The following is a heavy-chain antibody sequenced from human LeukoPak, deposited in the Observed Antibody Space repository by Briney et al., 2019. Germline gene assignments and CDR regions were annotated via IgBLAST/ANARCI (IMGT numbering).Heavy chain of an antibody. V-gene: IGHV1-69*13. CDR3: ARYQSWKYSYGLGLDY. J-gene: IGHJ4*02. CDR2: IIPIFGTA. Sequence: RASVKVSCKASGGAFSSYAISWVRQAPGQGLEWMGGIIPIFGTANYAQKIQGRVTITADESTSTAYMELSSLRSEDTAVYYCARYQSWKYSYGLGLDYWGQGTLVTVSS. D-gene: IGHD5-18*01. CDR1: GGAFSSYA.